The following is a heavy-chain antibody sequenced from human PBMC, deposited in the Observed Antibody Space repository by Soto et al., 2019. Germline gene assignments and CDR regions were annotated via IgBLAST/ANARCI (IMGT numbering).Heavy chain of an antibody. J-gene: IGHJ4*02. V-gene: IGHV1-3*01. Sequence: QVHLVQSATEVKMPGASVKLSCKASGYTFTNYAIHWVRQATGQRLEWMVWINAGNGHTKYSQKFQGRVTATRDPSATTAYMELSSLRSEDTAVYYCARGRWTQTTADYYLDYWGQGTLVTVSS. CDR3: ARGRWTQTTADYYLDY. CDR2: INAGNGHT. CDR1: GYTFTNYA. D-gene: IGHD1-1*01.